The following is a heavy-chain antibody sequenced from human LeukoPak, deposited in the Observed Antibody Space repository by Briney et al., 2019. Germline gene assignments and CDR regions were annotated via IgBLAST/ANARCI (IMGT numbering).Heavy chain of an antibody. V-gene: IGHV4-34*12. Sequence: SETLSLTCAVYGGSFSGHSWSWIRQPPGKGLEWIGEVIHGGSTNYNPSLKSRVIISLDTSKNQFSLKLNSVNAADTAVYYCARVLFMHLTIKQFDIWGQGTMVTVSS. D-gene: IGHD2/OR15-2a*01. CDR3: ARVLFMHLTIKQFDI. CDR1: GGSFSGHS. J-gene: IGHJ3*02. CDR2: VIHGGST.